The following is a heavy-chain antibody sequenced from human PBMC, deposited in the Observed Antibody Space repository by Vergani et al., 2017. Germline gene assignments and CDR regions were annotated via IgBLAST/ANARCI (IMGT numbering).Heavy chain of an antibody. Sequence: QVQLQESGPGLVKPSETLSLTCTVSGGSISNYYWSWIRQPPGKGLEWIGYIYYSGSTNYNPSLKSRVTISIDTSKNQFSLKLTSVTAADTAVYYCARGIAAAGTSVPFDYWGQGTLVTVSS. D-gene: IGHD6-13*01. CDR1: GGSISNYY. CDR2: IYYSGST. J-gene: IGHJ4*02. V-gene: IGHV4-59*01. CDR3: ARGIAAAGTSVPFDY.